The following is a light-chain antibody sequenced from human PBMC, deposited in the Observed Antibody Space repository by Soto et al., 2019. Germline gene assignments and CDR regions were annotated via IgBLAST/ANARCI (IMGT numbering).Light chain of an antibody. J-gene: IGLJ2*01. CDR1: SSDVGSYNY. V-gene: IGLV2-14*01. CDR3: NSYTSSSTLYVV. CDR2: DVS. Sequence: QSALTQPASVSGSPGQSITISRTGTSSDVGSYNYVSWYQQHPGKAPKLMIYDVSNRPSGVSNRFSGSKSGNTASLTISGLQAEDEADYYCNSYTSSSTLYVVFGGGTKLTVL.